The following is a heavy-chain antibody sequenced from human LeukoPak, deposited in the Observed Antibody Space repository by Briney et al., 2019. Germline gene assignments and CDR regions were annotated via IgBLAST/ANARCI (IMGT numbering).Heavy chain of an antibody. CDR2: ISSSSTYI. D-gene: IGHD6-6*01. CDR3: ARDLSLAAPGGFNY. CDR1: GFTFRSYS. Sequence: GGSLRLSCAASGFTFRSYSMNWVRQAPGKGLEWVSTISSSSTYIYYADSVKGRFTISRDNSENSVYLQMDSLRGDDTAVYYCARDLSLAAPGGFNYWGQGTLVTVSS. J-gene: IGHJ4*02. V-gene: IGHV3-21*01.